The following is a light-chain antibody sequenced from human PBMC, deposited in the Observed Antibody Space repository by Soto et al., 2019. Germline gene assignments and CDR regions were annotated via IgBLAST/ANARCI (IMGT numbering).Light chain of an antibody. CDR1: QGISNY. CDR2: SAS. J-gene: IGKJ5*01. V-gene: IGKV1-9*01. CDR3: QHRHSYPIT. Sequence: DIQLTQSPSFLSASVGDGITISCLASQGISNYLAWYQQKPGKAPKLLIHSASTLQSGVPSRFSGSGGGTEFTLTISSLQPEDFATYYCQHRHSYPITFGQGTRLEIK.